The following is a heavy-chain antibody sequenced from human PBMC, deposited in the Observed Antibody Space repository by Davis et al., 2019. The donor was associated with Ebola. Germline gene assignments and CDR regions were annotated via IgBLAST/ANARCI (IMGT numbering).Heavy chain of an antibody. CDR3: ARDDYVWGSYRYGY. CDR1: GYTFTGYY. CDR2: INPNSGGT. Sequence: ASVKVSCKASGYTFTGYYMHWVRQAPGQGLEWMGRINPNSGGTNYAQKFQGRVTMTRDTSASTAYMELSSLRSEDTAVYYCARDDYVWGSYRYGYWGQGTLVTVSS. V-gene: IGHV1-2*06. J-gene: IGHJ4*02. D-gene: IGHD3-16*02.